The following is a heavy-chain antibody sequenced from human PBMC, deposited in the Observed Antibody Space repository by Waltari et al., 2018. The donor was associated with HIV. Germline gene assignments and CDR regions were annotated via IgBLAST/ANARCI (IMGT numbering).Heavy chain of an antibody. CDR1: AGSISSGDYY. D-gene: IGHD1-26*01. J-gene: IGHJ5*02. CDR2: MYYSGST. CDR3: ARVKIVGNWFDP. Sequence: QVQLQESGPGLVKPSQTLSLTCTVSAGSISSGDYYWSWIRQPPGKGLEWIGYMYYSGSTYSNPSLKSRVTISVDTSKNQFSLKLSSVTAADTAVYYCARVKIVGNWFDPWGQGTLVTVSS. V-gene: IGHV4-30-4*01.